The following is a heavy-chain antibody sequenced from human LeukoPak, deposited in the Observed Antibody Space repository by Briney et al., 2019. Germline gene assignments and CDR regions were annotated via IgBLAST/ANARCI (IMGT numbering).Heavy chain of an antibody. D-gene: IGHD3-10*01. CDR3: ASHRVVRGVFDP. CDR2: INSDGSSA. J-gene: IGHJ5*02. V-gene: IGHV3-74*01. CDR1: GFTFSTYW. Sequence: PGGSLRLSCAASGFTFSTYWIHWVRQAPGKGLLWVSRINSDGSSATYADSVKGRFNISRDNAKNTLYLLMNSLRAEDTAVYYCASHRVVRGVFDPWGQGTLVTVSS.